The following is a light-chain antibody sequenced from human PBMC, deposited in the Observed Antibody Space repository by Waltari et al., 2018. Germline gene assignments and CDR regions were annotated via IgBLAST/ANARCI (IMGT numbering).Light chain of an antibody. J-gene: IGKJ1*01. V-gene: IGKV4-1*01. CDR1: QSVSYSPDNKNH. CDR3: QQYYIAPWT. CDR2: WAS. Sequence: DVVMTQSPESLAVSLGERATINCKSTQSVSYSPDNKNHLAWFPQKPGQPPKLLIYWASTRESGVPDRFTGSGSGTDFTLTINSLQAEDVAVYYCQQYYIAPWTFGQGSKVEIK.